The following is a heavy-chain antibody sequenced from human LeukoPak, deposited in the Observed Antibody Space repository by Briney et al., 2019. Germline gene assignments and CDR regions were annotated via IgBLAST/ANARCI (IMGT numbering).Heavy chain of an antibody. CDR2: IHFSGST. Sequence: SETLSLTCTVSGDSISSANYYWGWVRQPPGKGLEWIGSIHFSGSTYYNPSLKSRVTISVETSKVQFSLKLSSVTAADTAVYYCARDSCSSTSCRKKFDNWGQGTLVTVSS. V-gene: IGHV4-39*07. J-gene: IGHJ4*02. CDR3: ARDSCSSTSCRKKFDN. D-gene: IGHD2-2*01. CDR1: GDSISSANYY.